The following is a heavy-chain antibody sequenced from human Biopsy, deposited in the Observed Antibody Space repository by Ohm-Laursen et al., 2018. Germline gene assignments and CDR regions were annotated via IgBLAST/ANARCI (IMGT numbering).Heavy chain of an antibody. V-gene: IGHV1-69*06. CDR2: VMPFFGTA. CDR3: ARHYYDTSGYNWFDP. D-gene: IGHD3-22*01. J-gene: IGHJ5*02. CDR1: GHTLTGHY. Sequence: SVKVSCKASGHTLTGHYMHWVRQAPGQRPEWMGDVMPFFGTAQYAPKLQGRVSMTADKTTYTAYMELTSLTSEDTAVYFCARHYYDTSGYNWFDPWGQGTLVTVSS.